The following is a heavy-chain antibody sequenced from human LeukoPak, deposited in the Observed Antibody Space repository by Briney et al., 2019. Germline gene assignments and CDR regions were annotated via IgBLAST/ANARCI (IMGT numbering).Heavy chain of an antibody. Sequence: ASVKVSCKASGYTFTVHYMHWVRRAPGQGLEWMGRINPNTGGTSYAQKFQDRVTMTRDTSISTAYMELSRLRSDDTAVYYCAREGATLYHYYVVDVWGQGTTVTVSS. CDR1: GYTFTVHY. CDR3: AREGATLYHYYVVDV. CDR2: INPNTGGT. J-gene: IGHJ6*02. V-gene: IGHV1-2*06.